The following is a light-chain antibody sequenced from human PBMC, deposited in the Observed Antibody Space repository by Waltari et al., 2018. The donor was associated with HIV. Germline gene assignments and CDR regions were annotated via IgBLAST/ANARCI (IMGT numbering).Light chain of an antibody. CDR3: SSYTNNNTLI. CDR1: SNDIFTYNY. Sequence: QSALTQPASVSGSPGQSITISCTGASNDIFTYNYVSWYQQNPAKAPKLIIYDVTSRPSGVSNRFSASKSGNTASLTISGLQADDEADYYCSSYTNNNTLIFGGGTKLTVL. CDR2: DVT. V-gene: IGLV2-14*03. J-gene: IGLJ2*01.